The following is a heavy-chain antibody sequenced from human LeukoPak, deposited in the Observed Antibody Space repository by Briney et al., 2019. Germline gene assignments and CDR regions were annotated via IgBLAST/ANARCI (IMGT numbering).Heavy chain of an antibody. J-gene: IGHJ5*02. D-gene: IGHD4-17*01. CDR3: TSAHGDYNWFDP. CDR2: INPSGGST. V-gene: IGHV1-46*01. CDR1: GYTFTSYY. Sequence: ASVKVSCKASGYTFTSYYMHWVRQAPGQGLEWMGIINPSGGSTSYAQKFQGRVTMTRDMSTSTVYMELSSLRSEDTAVYYCTSAHGDYNWFDPWGQGTLVTVSS.